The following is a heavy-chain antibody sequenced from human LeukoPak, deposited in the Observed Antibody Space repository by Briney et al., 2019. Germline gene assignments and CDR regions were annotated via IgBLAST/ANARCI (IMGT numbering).Heavy chain of an antibody. Sequence: ASVKVSCKASGYTFTSYYTHWVRQAPGQGLEGMGIIKPSGGSTLYAQKFQGRVTVTSDMSTSTVYVELSSLRSEDTAVYYCAREVPENFNFDYWGQGTLVTVSS. CDR2: IKPSGGST. CDR3: AREVPENFNFDY. J-gene: IGHJ4*02. D-gene: IGHD2/OR15-2a*01. CDR1: GYTFTSYY. V-gene: IGHV1-46*01.